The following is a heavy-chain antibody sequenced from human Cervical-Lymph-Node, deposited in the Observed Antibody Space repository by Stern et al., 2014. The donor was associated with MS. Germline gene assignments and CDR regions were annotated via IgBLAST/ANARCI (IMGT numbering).Heavy chain of an antibody. CDR2: IYHTESA. J-gene: IGHJ4*02. D-gene: IGHD3-10*01. V-gene: IGHV4-4*02. CDR1: GASISSGNW. Sequence: QVQLQESGPGLVKPSGTLSLTCAVSGASISSGNWWTWVRQPPGKGLEWVGEIYHTESANYNPSLESRVTLSVDKSKNQFSLKGSSVTAADTAVYYCARIYSMVREYYFDYWGQGTLVTVSS. CDR3: ARIYSMVREYYFDY.